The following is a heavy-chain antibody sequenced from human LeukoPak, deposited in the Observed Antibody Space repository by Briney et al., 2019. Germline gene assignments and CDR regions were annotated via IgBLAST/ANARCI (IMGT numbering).Heavy chain of an antibody. J-gene: IGHJ4*02. D-gene: IGHD1-26*01. CDR3: AKSDNPWEPVNPFDY. Sequence: GGSLRLSCAASEFTFDDYSMHWVRQAPGKGLAWVSLISWDGGATYYADSVKGRFTISRDNSKNSLYLQMNSLRTEDTAVYYCAKSDNPWEPVNPFDYWGQGTLVTVSS. CDR1: EFTFDDYS. V-gene: IGHV3-43*01. CDR2: ISWDGGAT.